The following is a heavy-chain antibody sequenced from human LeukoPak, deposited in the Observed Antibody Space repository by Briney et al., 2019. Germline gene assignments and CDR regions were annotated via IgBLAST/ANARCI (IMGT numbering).Heavy chain of an antibody. CDR3: ARGAARPPRYYMDV. V-gene: IGHV3-48*01. D-gene: IGHD1-26*01. CDR2: ISSRSDTI. Sequence: GGSLRLSCAASGFTFSLYSMNWVRQAPGKGLEWVSYISSRSDTIYYADSVKGRFTVSRDNAKNSLYLQMNSLRAGDTAVYYCARGAARPPRYYMDVCGKGTTVTASS. J-gene: IGHJ6*03. CDR1: GFTFSLYS.